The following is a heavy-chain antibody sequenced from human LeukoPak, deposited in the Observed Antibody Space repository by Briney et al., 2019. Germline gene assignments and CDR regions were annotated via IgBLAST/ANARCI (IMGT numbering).Heavy chain of an antibody. D-gene: IGHD3-22*01. CDR3: ARDGDGYYPHFDN. CDR2: VYYSAGT. J-gene: IGHJ4*02. CDR1: GGPVNTDNY. V-gene: IGHV4-30-4*01. Sequence: PSETLSLTCTVSGGPVNTDNYWSWIRQTPGNGLEWIGHVYYSAGTFYSPSLKSRLTISIDTSKNQFSLKLTSVTAADTAVYYCARDGDGYYPHFDNWGQGTLVPVSS.